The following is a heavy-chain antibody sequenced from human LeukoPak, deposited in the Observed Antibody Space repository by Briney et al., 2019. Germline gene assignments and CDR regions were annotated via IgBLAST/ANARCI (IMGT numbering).Heavy chain of an antibody. CDR1: GYTFTGYY. Sequence: ASVKVSCKASGYTFTGYYMHWVRQAPGKGLEWMGGFDPEDGETIYAQKFQGRVTMTEDTSTDTAYMELSSLRSEDTAVYYCATGLIVVVPAAPTGDYWGQGTLVTVSS. V-gene: IGHV1-24*01. CDR3: ATGLIVVVPAAPTGDY. J-gene: IGHJ4*02. CDR2: FDPEDGET. D-gene: IGHD2-2*01.